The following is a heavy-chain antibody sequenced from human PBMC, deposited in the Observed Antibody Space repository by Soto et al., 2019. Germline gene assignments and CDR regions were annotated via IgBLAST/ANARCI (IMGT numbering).Heavy chain of an antibody. J-gene: IGHJ4*02. CDR1: GFTFNNYA. Sequence: PGGSLRLSCAASGFTFNNYAMHWVRQAPGKGLEWVAGLSYDGSDEYYADSLKGRFTISRDNSKNTLYLQMNSLRAEDTAVYYCAKDRVDWNFFDSWGQGTLVTVSS. CDR3: AKDRVDWNFFDS. CDR2: LSYDGSDE. V-gene: IGHV3-30*18. D-gene: IGHD1-1*01.